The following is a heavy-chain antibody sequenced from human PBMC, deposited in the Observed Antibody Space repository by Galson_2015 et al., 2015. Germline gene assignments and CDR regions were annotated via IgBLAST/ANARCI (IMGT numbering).Heavy chain of an antibody. CDR1: GFTFSSYG. CDR2: IWYDGSNK. V-gene: IGHV3-33*01. J-gene: IGHJ3*02. CDR3: AREYCTGGVCYLAFDI. D-gene: IGHD2-8*02. Sequence: SLRLSCAASGFTFSSYGMHWVRQAPGKGLEWVAVIWYDGSNKYYADSVKGRFTISRDNSKNTLYLQMNSLRAEDSAVYYCAREYCTGGVCYLAFDIWGQGTMVTVSS.